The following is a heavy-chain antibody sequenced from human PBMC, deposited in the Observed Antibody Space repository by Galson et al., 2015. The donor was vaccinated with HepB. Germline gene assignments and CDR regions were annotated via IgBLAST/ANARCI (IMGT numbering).Heavy chain of an antibody. V-gene: IGHV1-24*01. J-gene: IGHJ3*02. D-gene: IGHD3-16*01. CDR2: FDREDGET. Sequence: SVKVSCKVSGYTLTELSMHWVRQAPGKGLEWVGGFDREDGETIYAQKVQGRVTMTEDISTDTDCMELSSLRAEDTAVYYCATHTGRWGAFDIWGQGTMVTVSS. CDR1: GYTLTELS. CDR3: ATHTGRWGAFDI.